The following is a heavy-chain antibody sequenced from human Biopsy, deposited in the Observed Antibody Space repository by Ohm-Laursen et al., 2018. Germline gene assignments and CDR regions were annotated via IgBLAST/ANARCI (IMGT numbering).Heavy chain of an antibody. Sequence: GTLSLTCTVSGGPIDSYYWSWIRQPPGKALEWIGYIYFTGRTSYNPSLKSRVTMSVDTSKNQFSLKLTSLTAADTAVYFCVAVDYSAYTTVDHWGQGTLITVSS. V-gene: IGHV4-59*12. CDR1: GGPIDSYY. J-gene: IGHJ4*02. CDR2: IYFTGRT. CDR3: VAVDYSAYTTVDH. D-gene: IGHD5-12*01.